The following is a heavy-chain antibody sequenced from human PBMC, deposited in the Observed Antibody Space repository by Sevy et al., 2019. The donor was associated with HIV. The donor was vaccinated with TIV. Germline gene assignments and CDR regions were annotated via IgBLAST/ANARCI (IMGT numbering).Heavy chain of an antibody. V-gene: IGHV3-53*01. CDR2: IYSSGST. J-gene: IGHJ3*02. CDR3: ARAPYYYDSSGYYYVEAFDI. CDR1: GFTVSSNY. Sequence: GGSLRLSCAASGFTVSSNYMSWVRQAPGKGLEWVSVIYSSGSTYYADSVKGRFTISRDNSKNTLYLQMNSLRAEDTAVYYCARAPYYYDSSGYYYVEAFDIWGQGTMVTVSS. D-gene: IGHD3-22*01.